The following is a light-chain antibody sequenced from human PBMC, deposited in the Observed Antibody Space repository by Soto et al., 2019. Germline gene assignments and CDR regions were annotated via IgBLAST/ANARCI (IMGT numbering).Light chain of an antibody. J-gene: IGLJ3*02. CDR3: ATWDGSLNGWA. CDR1: SSNIESET. CDR2: DDN. V-gene: IGLV1-44*01. Sequence: QSVLTQPPSASGTPGQRVTISCFESSSNIESETVNWYQQFPGAAPKLLIYDDNHRPSGIPGRFSGSRSGTSASLAISGLQSEDEADYYCATWDGSLNGWAFGGGTKLTVL.